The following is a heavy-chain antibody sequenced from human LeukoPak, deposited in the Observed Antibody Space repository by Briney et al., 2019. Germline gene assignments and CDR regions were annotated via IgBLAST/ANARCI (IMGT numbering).Heavy chain of an antibody. CDR1: GFTFSNYG. D-gene: IGHD3-22*01. CDR2: IRYDGSYK. Sequence: GGSLRLSCAASGFTFSNYGMHWVRQAPGKGLEWVAFIRYDGSYKYYADSVKGRFTISRDNSKNTLYLQMNSLRAEDTAVYYCAKAYYYDSSGSPFDYWGQGTLVTVSS. CDR3: AKAYYYDSSGSPFDY. J-gene: IGHJ4*02. V-gene: IGHV3-30*02.